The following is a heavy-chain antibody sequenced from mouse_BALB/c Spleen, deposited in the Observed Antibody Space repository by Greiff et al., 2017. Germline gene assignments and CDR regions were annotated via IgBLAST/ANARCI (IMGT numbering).Heavy chain of an antibody. J-gene: IGHJ4*01. CDR1: GFSLTSYG. CDR2: IWSGGST. Sequence: VKLQESGPGLVQPSQSLSITCTVSGFSLTSYGVHWVRQSPGKGLEWLGVIWSGGSTDYNAAFISRLSISKDNSKSQVFFKMNSLQANDTAIYYCARSYYDYDCDGYAMDYWGQGTSVTVSS. V-gene: IGHV2-2*02. CDR3: ARSYYDYDCDGYAMDY. D-gene: IGHD2-4*01.